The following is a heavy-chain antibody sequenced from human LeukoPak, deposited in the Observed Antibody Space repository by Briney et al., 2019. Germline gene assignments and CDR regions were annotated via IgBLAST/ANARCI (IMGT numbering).Heavy chain of an antibody. CDR3: TRDNDILTGYPTNDY. V-gene: IGHV3-49*04. CDR2: IRSRAYGGTT. J-gene: IGHJ4*02. CDR1: GFTFGDYA. D-gene: IGHD3-9*01. Sequence: PGGSLRLSCTASGFTFGDYAMNWVRQAPGKGAEWVSFIRSRAYGGTTEYAASVKGRFTISRDHSKSIAYLQMNSLKTEDTAVYYCTRDNDILTGYPTNDYWGQGTLVTVSS.